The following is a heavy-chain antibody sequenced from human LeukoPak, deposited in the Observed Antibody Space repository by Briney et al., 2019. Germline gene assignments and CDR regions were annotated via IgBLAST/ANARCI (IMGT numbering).Heavy chain of an antibody. Sequence: ASMKVSCKASGYTFTAYYIHWVRQAPGQGLEWLGIINPSGGDTKYAQKFQGRVTLTRDKSTSTVYMELSSLTSDDTAVYYCARTYCAEDCSIRYFDYWGQGTLVTVSS. CDR3: ARTYCAEDCSIRYFDY. CDR1: GYTFTAYY. J-gene: IGHJ4*02. CDR2: INPSGGDT. V-gene: IGHV1-46*01. D-gene: IGHD2-21*02.